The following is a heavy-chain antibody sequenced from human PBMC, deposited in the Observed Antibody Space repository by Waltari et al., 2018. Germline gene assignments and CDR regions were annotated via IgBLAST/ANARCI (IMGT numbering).Heavy chain of an antibody. CDR3: ARQGLAGGIRWFDP. V-gene: IGHV5-51*01. CDR1: VYRFTSYW. Sequence: EVQLVQSGAEVKKPGESLNISCKGSVYRFTSYWIGLVLQMPGKGLEWMGIIYPGDSDTGYSPSFQGQVTIAADKSISTAYLQWSSLKASDTAMYYCARQGLAGGIRWFDPWGQGTLVTVSS. J-gene: IGHJ5*02. D-gene: IGHD1-20*01. CDR2: IYPGDSDT.